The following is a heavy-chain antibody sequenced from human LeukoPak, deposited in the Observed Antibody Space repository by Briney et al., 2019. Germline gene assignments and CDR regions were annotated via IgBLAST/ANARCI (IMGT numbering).Heavy chain of an antibody. CDR2: IYPGDSDT. CDR3: ARHEYRSGIAAAEAPIDY. D-gene: IGHD6-13*01. CDR1: GYSFTSYW. J-gene: IGHJ4*02. Sequence: GESLKISCKGSGYSFTSYWIGWVRQMPGKGLEWMGIIYPGDSDTRYSPSFQGQVTISADKSISTAYLQWSSLKASDTAMYYCARHEYRSGIAAAEAPIDYWGQGTLVTVSS. V-gene: IGHV5-51*01.